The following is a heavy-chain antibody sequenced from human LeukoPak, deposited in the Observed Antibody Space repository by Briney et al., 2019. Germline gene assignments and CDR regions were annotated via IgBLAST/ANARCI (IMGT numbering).Heavy chain of an antibody. CDR1: GFTFSSYA. CDR3: ARVSTMVYYYYYGMDV. V-gene: IGHV3-23*01. CDR2: ISGSGGST. D-gene: IGHD3-10*01. J-gene: IGHJ6*02. Sequence: GGSLRLSCAASGFTFSSYAMSWVRQAPGKGLEWVSAISGSGGSTYYADSVKGRFTISRDNSKNTLYLQMNSLRAEDTAVYYCARVSTMVYYYYYGMDVWGQGTTVTVSS.